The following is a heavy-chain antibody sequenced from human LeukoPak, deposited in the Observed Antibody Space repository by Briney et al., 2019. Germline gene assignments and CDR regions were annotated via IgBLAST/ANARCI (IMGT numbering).Heavy chain of an antibody. CDR2: INPSGGST. D-gene: IGHD1-26*01. Sequence: ASVKVSCKASRYTFTSYYMHWVRQAPGQGLEWMGIINPSGGSTSYAQKFQGRVTMTRDMSTSTVYMELSSLRSEDTAVYYCARNGGSYYSYYYYYMDVWGKGTTVTVSS. CDR3: ARNGGSYYSYYYYYMDV. CDR1: RYTFTSYY. J-gene: IGHJ6*03. V-gene: IGHV1-46*01.